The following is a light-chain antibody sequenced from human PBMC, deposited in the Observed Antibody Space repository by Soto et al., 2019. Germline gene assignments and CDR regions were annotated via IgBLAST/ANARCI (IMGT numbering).Light chain of an antibody. CDR3: QHYGSALFT. CDR2: GAS. J-gene: IGKJ3*01. V-gene: IGKV3-20*01. Sequence: EIVLTQSPGTLSLSPRERATLSCRASQSFSSSYLAWYQQKPGQAPRLLIYGASSRATGIPDRFSGSGSGTDFPLTISSLESEYFAVYYCQHYGSALFTFGPGTKVDVK. CDR1: QSFSSSY.